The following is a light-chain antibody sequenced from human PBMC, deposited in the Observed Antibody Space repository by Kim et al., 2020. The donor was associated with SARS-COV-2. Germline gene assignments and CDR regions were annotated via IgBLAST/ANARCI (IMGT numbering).Light chain of an antibody. CDR1: SGDVDGYNS. Sequence: QSVLTQPGTVSGSPGQSITISCTGTSGDVDGYNSVSWYQQHPVTDPELVLYDVIYRHSGISDRYTGSKSANTASLTISGLQADDEADYYCSSYTGSSTLVFGGGTQLTVL. J-gene: IGLJ2*01. V-gene: IGLV2-14*03. CDR2: DVI. CDR3: SSYTGSSTLV.